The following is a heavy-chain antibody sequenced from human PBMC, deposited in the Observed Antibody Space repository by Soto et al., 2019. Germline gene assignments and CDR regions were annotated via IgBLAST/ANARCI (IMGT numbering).Heavy chain of an antibody. CDR1: GYIFTTYS. CDR2: VDPRDGST. D-gene: IGHD3-10*01. CDR3: ARVRSSGRELDY. Sequence: QVQLVQSGAGMKRPGASVILSCKASGYIFTTYSIHWVRQTDGQGLEWMAKVDPRDGSTGYAQKFRGRVSMAWDTSTGTVSMEVSRLTSDDTATYYCARVRSSGRELDYWGQGTQVTVSS. J-gene: IGHJ4*02. V-gene: IGHV1-46*01.